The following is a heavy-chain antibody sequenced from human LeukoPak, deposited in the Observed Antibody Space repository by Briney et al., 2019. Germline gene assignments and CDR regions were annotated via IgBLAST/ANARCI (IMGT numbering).Heavy chain of an antibody. CDR3: ASIMRDYYDSSGTLFDY. CDR2: IYSGGST. V-gene: IGHV3-66*01. CDR1: GFTFSSYG. J-gene: IGHJ4*02. Sequence: GGSLRLSCAASGFTFSSYGMHWVRQAPGKGLEWVSIIYSGGSTYYADSVKGRFTISRDNSKNTLYLQMNSLRAEDTAVYYCASIMRDYYDSSGTLFDYWGQGTLVTVSS. D-gene: IGHD3-22*01.